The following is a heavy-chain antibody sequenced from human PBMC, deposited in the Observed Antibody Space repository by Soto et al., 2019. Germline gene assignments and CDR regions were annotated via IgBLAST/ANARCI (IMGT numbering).Heavy chain of an antibody. D-gene: IGHD1-26*01. Sequence: QVQLVESGGGVVQPGRSLRLSCAASGFTFSSYGMHWVRQAPGKGLEWVAVISYDGSNKYYADSVKGRFTISRDNSKNTLSLQMNSLRAEDTAIYYCARDIDWYSNSSGFDNWGQGTLVTVSS. CDR3: ARDIDWYSNSSGFDN. J-gene: IGHJ4*02. CDR1: GFTFSSYG. V-gene: IGHV3-30*03. CDR2: ISYDGSNK.